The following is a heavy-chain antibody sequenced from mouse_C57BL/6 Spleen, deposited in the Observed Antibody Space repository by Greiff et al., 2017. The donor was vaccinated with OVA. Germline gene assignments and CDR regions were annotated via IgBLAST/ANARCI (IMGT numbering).Heavy chain of an antibody. V-gene: IGHV1-61*01. CDR1: GYTFTSYW. CDR2: IYPSDSGT. D-gene: IGHD1-1*01. CDR3: AREDYYGSFDY. J-gene: IGHJ2*01. Sequence: QVQLQQPGAELVRPGSSVKLSCKASGYTFTSYWMDWVKQRPGQGLEWIGNIYPSDSGTHYNQKFKDKATLTVDKSSSTAYMQLSSLTSEDSAVYYCAREDYYGSFDYWGKGTTLTVSS.